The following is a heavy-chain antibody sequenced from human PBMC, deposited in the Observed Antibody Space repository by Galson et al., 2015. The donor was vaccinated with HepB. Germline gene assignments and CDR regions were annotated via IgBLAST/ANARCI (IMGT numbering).Heavy chain of an antibody. Sequence: SVKVSCKASGYSFNKNAMNWVRQAPGQGLEWMGWINTNTGSPTYAQGFTGRFVFSLDTSVSTAYLQISSLETEDTAMYYCARDDVGGGCFDYWGQGTLVTVSS. CDR3: ARDDVGGGCFDY. V-gene: IGHV7-4-1*02. J-gene: IGHJ4*02. CDR1: GYSFNKNA. D-gene: IGHD1-26*01. CDR2: INTNTGSP.